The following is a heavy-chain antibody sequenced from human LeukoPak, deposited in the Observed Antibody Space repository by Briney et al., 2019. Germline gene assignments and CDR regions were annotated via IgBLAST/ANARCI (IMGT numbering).Heavy chain of an antibody. J-gene: IGHJ4*02. CDR2: ISSSSSYI. Sequence: GGSLRLSCAASGFTFSSYSMNWVRQAPGKGLEWVSSISSSSSYIYYADSVKGRFTISRDNAKNSLYLQMNSLRAEDTAVYYCARYYYGSGSYYGNPDYWGQGTLVTVSS. D-gene: IGHD3-10*01. V-gene: IGHV3-21*01. CDR3: ARYYYGSGSYYGNPDY. CDR1: GFTFSSYS.